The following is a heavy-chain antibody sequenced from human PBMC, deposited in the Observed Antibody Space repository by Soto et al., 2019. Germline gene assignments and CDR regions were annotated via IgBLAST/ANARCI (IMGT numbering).Heavy chain of an antibody. CDR2: MNPNSGNT. CDR3: ATTISLVRRVITWPIDY. V-gene: IGHV1-8*01. J-gene: IGHJ4*02. CDR1: GYTFTSYG. D-gene: IGHD3-10*01. Sequence: ASVKVSCKASGYTFTSYGINWVRQATGQGLEWLGWMNPNSGNTGYAQKFQGRVTMTRNTSIGTAYMELSSLRSEDTAVYYCATTISLVRRVITWPIDYWGQGTLVTVSS.